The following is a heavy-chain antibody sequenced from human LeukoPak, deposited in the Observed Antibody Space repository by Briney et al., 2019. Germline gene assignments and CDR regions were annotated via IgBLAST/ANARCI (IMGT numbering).Heavy chain of an antibody. J-gene: IGHJ3*02. Sequence: SCKASGGTFSSYAISWVRQAPGKGLEWVSSISLTSNDIYYAASVRGRFIISRDNAKNLLSLQMNSLRAEDTALYYCARGDTSLQRNDALDIWGQGTMVSVSS. CDR2: ISLTSNDI. CDR3: ARGDTSLQRNDALDI. CDR1: GGTFSSYA. D-gene: IGHD2/OR15-2a*01. V-gene: IGHV3-21*01.